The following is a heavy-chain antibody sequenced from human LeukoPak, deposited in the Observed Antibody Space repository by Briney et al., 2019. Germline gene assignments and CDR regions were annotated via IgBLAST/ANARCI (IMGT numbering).Heavy chain of an antibody. CDR1: GYTFTSYG. J-gene: IGHJ3*01. D-gene: IGHD5-12*01. Sequence: ASVKVSCKASGYTFTSYGISWVRQAPGQGLEWMGWISAYNGNTNYAQKLQGRVTMTTDTSTSTAYMELRSLRSDDTAVYYCAKDPLGYSGYDGKDRLWGQGTMVTVSS. CDR3: AKDPLGYSGYDGKDRL. V-gene: IGHV1-18*01. CDR2: ISAYNGNT.